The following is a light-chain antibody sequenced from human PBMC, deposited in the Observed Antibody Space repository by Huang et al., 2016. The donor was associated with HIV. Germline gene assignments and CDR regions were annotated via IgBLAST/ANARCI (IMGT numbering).Light chain of an antibody. CDR2: KAS. V-gene: IGKV1-39*01. Sequence: DIQMTQSPSSLSASVGDTVTITCRASQSIGNKVHLYQQKPGKAPNLLIYKASNLQRGVPSRFSGSGSGTDFTLTIRGLQPEDFAVYYCQQSYSSWWTFGQGTKVEI. CDR3: QQSYSSWWT. CDR1: QSIGNK. J-gene: IGKJ1*01.